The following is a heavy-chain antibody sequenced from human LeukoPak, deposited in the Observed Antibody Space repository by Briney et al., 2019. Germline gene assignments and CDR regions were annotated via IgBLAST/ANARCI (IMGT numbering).Heavy chain of an antibody. CDR1: GFTFSSYG. D-gene: IGHD3-22*01. CDR2: IRYDGSNK. Sequence: GGSLRLSCAASGFTFSSYGMHWVRQAPGKGLEWVAFIRYDGSNKYYADSVKGRFTISRDNSKNTLYLQMNSLRAEDTAVYYCARDRLVDYYDSSGYYGNWFDPWGQGTLVTVSS. CDR3: ARDRLVDYYDSSGYYGNWFDP. J-gene: IGHJ5*02. V-gene: IGHV3-30*02.